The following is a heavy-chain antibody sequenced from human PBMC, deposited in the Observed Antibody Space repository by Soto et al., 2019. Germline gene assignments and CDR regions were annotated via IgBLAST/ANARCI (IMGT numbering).Heavy chain of an antibody. J-gene: IGHJ2*01. CDR3: ARNSDYGSYFDL. CDR1: GASIINHY. CDR2: VHYSGTT. D-gene: IGHD4-17*01. Sequence: QVRLEESGPGLVKPSETLSLTCNVSGASIINHYWSWIRQPPGKALEWVAFVHYSGTTKYNPSLNCRVFISVDTSKNQFSLKVTSVTAADTAVYFCARNSDYGSYFDLWGRGTLVTVSS. V-gene: IGHV4-59*11.